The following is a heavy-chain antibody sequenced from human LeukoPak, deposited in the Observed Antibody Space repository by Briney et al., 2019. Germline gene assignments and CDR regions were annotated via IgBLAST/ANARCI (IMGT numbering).Heavy chain of an antibody. CDR1: GGSISSYY. CDR3: ARGYTTDYYYMDV. Sequence: PSETLSLTCTVSGGSISSYYWSWIRQPPGEGLEWIGYIYYSGSTNYNPSLKSRVTISVDTSKNQFSLKLSSVTAADTAVYYCARGYTTDYYYMDVWGKGTTVTVSS. J-gene: IGHJ6*03. CDR2: IYYSGST. D-gene: IGHD1-14*01. V-gene: IGHV4-59*01.